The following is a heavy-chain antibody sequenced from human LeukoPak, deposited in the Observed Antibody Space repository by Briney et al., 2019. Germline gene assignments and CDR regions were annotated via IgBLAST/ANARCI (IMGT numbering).Heavy chain of an antibody. CDR3: ARCPYDSTGYYSVPSHLDY. V-gene: IGHV3-7*01. CDR1: GFTFSSYW. J-gene: IGHJ4*02. Sequence: GGSLRLSCAASGFTFSSYWMTWVRQAPGKGLEWVANIKQDGSAKYYVDSLRGRFSISRDNVKNTLFLQMNSLSDDDTAVYYCARCPYDSTGYYSVPSHLDYWGQGTLVTVSS. CDR2: IKQDGSAK. D-gene: IGHD3-22*01.